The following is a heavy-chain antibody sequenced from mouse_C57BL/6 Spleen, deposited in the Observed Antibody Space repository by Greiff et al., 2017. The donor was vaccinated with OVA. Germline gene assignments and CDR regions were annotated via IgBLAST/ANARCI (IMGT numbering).Heavy chain of an antibody. V-gene: IGHV5-4*01. CDR1: GFTFSSYA. CDR3: AREGNYDYDGYFDY. CDR2: ISDGGSYT. D-gene: IGHD2-4*01. Sequence: EVQRVESGGGLVKPGGSLKLSCAASGFTFSSYAMSWVRQTPEKRLEWVATISDGGSYTYYPDNVKGRFTISRDNAKNNLYLQMSHLKSEDTAMYYCAREGNYDYDGYFDYWGQGTTLTVSS. J-gene: IGHJ2*01.